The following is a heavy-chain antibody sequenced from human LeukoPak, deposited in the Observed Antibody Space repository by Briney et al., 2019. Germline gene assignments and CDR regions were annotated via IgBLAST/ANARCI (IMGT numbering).Heavy chain of an antibody. CDR1: GYTFTGYY. Sequence: GASVTVSYTASGYTFTGYYMHWVRQAPGQGLEWMGWINPNSGGTNYAQKFQGWVTMTRDTSISTAYMELSRLRSDDTAVYYCARGYSYGPNYFDYWGQGTLVTVSS. CDR3: ARGYSYGPNYFDY. V-gene: IGHV1-2*04. J-gene: IGHJ4*02. D-gene: IGHD5-18*01. CDR2: INPNSGGT.